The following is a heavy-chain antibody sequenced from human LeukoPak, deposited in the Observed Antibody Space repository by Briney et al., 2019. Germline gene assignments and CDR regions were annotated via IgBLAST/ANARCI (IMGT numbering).Heavy chain of an antibody. J-gene: IGHJ4*02. CDR1: GGSINSYY. CDR3: ARGGKATVVTM. V-gene: IGHV4-4*07. D-gene: IGHD4-23*01. CDR2: IYSSGST. Sequence: SETLSLTCTISGGSINSYYWSWIRQPAGKGLEWIGRIYSSGSTNYNPSLKSRVSMSVDTSKNQFSLKLTSVTAADTAVYYCARGGKATVVTMWGQGILVTVSS.